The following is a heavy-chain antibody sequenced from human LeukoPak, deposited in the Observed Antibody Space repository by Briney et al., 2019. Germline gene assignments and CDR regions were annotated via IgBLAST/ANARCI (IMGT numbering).Heavy chain of an antibody. CDR3: ATTGSGSYYDY. CDR1: GFTFSSYS. D-gene: IGHD1-26*01. V-gene: IGHV3-21*01. CDR2: ISTSSSYI. Sequence: PGGSLRLSCAASGFTFSSYSMNWVRQAPGKGLEWVSSISTSSSYIYYADSVKGRFTISRDNAKNTLFLQMNSLRAEDTAVYYCATTGSGSYYDYWGQGTLVTVSS. J-gene: IGHJ4*02.